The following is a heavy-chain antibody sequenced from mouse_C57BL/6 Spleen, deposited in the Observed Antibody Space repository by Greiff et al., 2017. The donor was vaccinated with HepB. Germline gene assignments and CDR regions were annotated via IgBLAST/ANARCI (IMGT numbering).Heavy chain of an antibody. V-gene: IGHV1-61*01. CDR3: ARDRDYGGFAY. Sequence: QVQLKQPGAELVRPGSSVKLSCKASGYTFTSYWMDWVKQSPGQGLEWIGNIYPSDSETHYNQKFKDKATLTVDKSSSTAYMQLSSLTSEDSAVYYCARDRDYGGFAYWGQGTLVTVSA. J-gene: IGHJ3*01. D-gene: IGHD2-4*01. CDR2: IYPSDSET. CDR1: GYTFTSYW.